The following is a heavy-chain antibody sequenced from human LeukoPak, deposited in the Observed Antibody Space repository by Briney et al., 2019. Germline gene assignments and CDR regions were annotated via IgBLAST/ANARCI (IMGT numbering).Heavy chain of an antibody. CDR1: GFSVSSKY. D-gene: IGHD4-23*01. CDR2: IYSDGST. V-gene: IGHV3-53*05. CDR3: TDAVAG. Sequence: GGSLRLSCAASGFSVSSKYVTWVRQPPGKGLELVSVIYSDGSTYYADSVKGRFTISRDNSKNTLYLQMNSLRVEDTAVYYCTDAVAGWGQGTLVTVSS. J-gene: IGHJ4*02.